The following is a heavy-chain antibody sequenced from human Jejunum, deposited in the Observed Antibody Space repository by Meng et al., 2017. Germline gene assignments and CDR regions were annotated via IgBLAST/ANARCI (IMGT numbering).Heavy chain of an antibody. CDR3: ARFDISTAGRGDY. V-gene: IGHV4-4*02. D-gene: IGHD6-13*01. CDR2: IFHSGGT. CDR1: GGSITSSNG. Sequence: QGQVEESGLGLVKPSGTLSLTCAVSGGSITSSNGGSWVRQPPGKGLEWIGEIFHSGGTNYNPPLKSRVTISVDKSKNQFSLKVTSVTAADTATYYCARFDISTAGRGDYWGQGILVTVSS. J-gene: IGHJ4*02.